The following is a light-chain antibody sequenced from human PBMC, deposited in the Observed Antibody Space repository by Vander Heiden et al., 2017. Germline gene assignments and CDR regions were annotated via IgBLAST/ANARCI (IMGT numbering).Light chain of an antibody. CDR1: DSNIGLNT. Sequence: QSVLTHPPSASRTPGPRVTITSSGSDSNIGLNTVNWYQQLPGTAPKLLNYNNNQRPAGVPDRFSGSKSGTSASLAIIGLQSEDEADYYRSAGDKWHHVFGTGTKVTV. CDR2: NNN. J-gene: IGLJ1*01. V-gene: IGLV1-44*01. CDR3: SAGDKWHHV.